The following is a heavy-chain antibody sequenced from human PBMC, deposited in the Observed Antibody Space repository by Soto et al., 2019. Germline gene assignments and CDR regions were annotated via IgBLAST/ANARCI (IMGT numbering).Heavy chain of an antibody. CDR1: GYAFTSYW. J-gene: IGHJ5*02. CDR3: ARGYCTTTICDPWFDP. CDR2: IYPGDSDT. D-gene: IGHD2-2*01. V-gene: IGHV5-51*01. Sequence: GESLKISCQASGYAFTSYWIAWVRQIPGRGLEWMGIIYPGDSDTRYSPSLQGQVTISADKSITTAYLQWNSLEASDTAMYYCARGYCTTTICDPWFDPWGQGTLVTVSS.